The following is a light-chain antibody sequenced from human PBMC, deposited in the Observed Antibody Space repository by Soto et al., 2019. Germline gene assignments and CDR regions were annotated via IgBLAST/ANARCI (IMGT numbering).Light chain of an antibody. V-gene: IGKV3-15*01. Sequence: ILMTQSPATLSLSPGERATLSCRASQSVSSSLAWYQQKPGQAPRLLSYGASTRATGIPARFSGSGSGTEFTLTISSLQSEDFEVYYCQQYNNWPQTFGQGTKVDIK. CDR2: GAS. CDR1: QSVSSS. J-gene: IGKJ1*01. CDR3: QQYNNWPQT.